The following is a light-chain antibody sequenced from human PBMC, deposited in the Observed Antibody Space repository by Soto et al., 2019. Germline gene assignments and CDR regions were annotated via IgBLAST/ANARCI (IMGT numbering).Light chain of an antibody. CDR3: QPYGTSPLT. Sequence: DIVLTQSPGPLSMSPGERATLSCRASQSVSSSYLAWYQQKPGQAPRLLIYGASSRATGIPDRFSGSGSGTDFTLTISRLEPEDFAVYYCQPYGTSPLTFGGGTKVDIK. V-gene: IGKV3-20*01. CDR1: QSVSSSY. J-gene: IGKJ4*01. CDR2: GAS.